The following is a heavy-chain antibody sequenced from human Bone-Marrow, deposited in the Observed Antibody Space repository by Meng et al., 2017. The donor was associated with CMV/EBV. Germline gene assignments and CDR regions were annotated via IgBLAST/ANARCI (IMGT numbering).Heavy chain of an antibody. CDR2: ISSSGSTL. Sequence: GEPLKIHCVASGFTFSDYYMSWIRQAPGKGLEWISYISSSGSTLYYADSVKGRFTISRDNAKNSLYLQMNSLRAEDTAVYYCAREYYDSSGYHPLDYWGQRTLVTVSS. D-gene: IGHD3-22*01. J-gene: IGHJ4*02. V-gene: IGHV3-11*04. CDR1: GFTFSDYY. CDR3: AREYYDSSGYHPLDY.